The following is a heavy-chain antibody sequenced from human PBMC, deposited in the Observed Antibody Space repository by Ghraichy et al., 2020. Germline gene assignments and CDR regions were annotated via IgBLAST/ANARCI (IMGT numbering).Heavy chain of an antibody. CDR3: AKEPSSGWYRGSWNWFDP. Sequence: GGSLRLSCAASGFTFSSYAMSWVRQAPGKGLEWVPAISGSGGSTCYSDSVKGRFTISRDNSKNTLYLQMNSLRAEDTAIYYYAKEPSSGWYRGSWNWFDPWGQGTLVTVSS. J-gene: IGHJ5*02. D-gene: IGHD6-19*01. CDR2: ISGSGGST. V-gene: IGHV3-23*01. CDR1: GFTFSSYA.